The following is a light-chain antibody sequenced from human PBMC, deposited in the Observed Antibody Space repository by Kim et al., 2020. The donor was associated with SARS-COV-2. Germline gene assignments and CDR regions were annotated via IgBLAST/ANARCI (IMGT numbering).Light chain of an antibody. CDR2: QHT. CDR3: QAWDNITAV. CDR1: KLVNKY. Sequence: PGQPAGLTCSGHKLVNKYHYISWYQQKPGQSPLLVMYQHTRRPSGIPARFSGSNSGNTSTLTIGGTHEMDEAHYYCQAWDNITAVFGGGTKLSVL. V-gene: IGLV3-1*01. J-gene: IGLJ2*01.